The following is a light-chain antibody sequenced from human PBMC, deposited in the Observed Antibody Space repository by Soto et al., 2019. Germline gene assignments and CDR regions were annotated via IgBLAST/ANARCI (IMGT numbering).Light chain of an antibody. CDR3: LQVKNFPRT. CDR1: QDINNR. V-gene: IGKV1-12*01. CDR2: AAS. J-gene: IGKJ1*01. Sequence: DIQMTQAPSSVSASVGDRVTITCRASQDINNRVAWFQQRPGRAPKYLFQAASILQSGFPSRFSATGSGTDFTLTIDSLQPEDFATYYCLQVKNFPRTFGQGTKLEIK.